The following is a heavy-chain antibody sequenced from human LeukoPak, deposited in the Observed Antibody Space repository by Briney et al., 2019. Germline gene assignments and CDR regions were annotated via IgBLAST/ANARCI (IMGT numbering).Heavy chain of an antibody. D-gene: IGHD2-15*01. CDR3: ARDSRVGGHGTPDAFDI. CDR2: ISYDGSNK. CDR1: GFTFSRYG. Sequence: PGGSLRLSCAASGFTFSRYGMHWVRQAPGKGLEWVAVISYDGSNKYYADSVKGRFTIPRDNSKNTLYLQMNSLRAEDTAVYYCARDSRVGGHGTPDAFDIWGQGTMVTVSS. V-gene: IGHV3-33*05. J-gene: IGHJ3*02.